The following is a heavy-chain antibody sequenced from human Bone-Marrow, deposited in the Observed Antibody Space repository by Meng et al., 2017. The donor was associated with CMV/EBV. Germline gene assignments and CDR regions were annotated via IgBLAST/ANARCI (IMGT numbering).Heavy chain of an antibody. CDR2: MNPNSGNT. CDR3: ARVGGQAYCGGDCYDFDY. D-gene: IGHD2-21*02. V-gene: IGHV1-8*01. Sequence: QVQLVQAGAEVKKPGASVKVSCKASGYTFTSYDINWVRQATGQGLEWMGWMNPNSGNTGYAQKFQGRVTMTRDTSTSTVYMELSSLRSEDTAVYYCARVGGQAYCGGDCYDFDYWGQGTLVTVSS. J-gene: IGHJ4*02. CDR1: GYTFTSYD.